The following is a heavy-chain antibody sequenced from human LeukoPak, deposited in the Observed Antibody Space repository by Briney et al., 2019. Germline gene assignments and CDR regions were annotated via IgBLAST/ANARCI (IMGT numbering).Heavy chain of an antibody. D-gene: IGHD3-16*02. CDR3: ARSYDYVWGSYRYQHLAFDY. J-gene: IGHJ4*02. CDR2: INHRGST. Sequence: SETLSLTCAVYGGSFSGHYWSWIRQPPGKGLEWIGEINHRGSTNYNPSLKSRVTISVDTSKNQFSLKLSSVTAADTAVYYCARSYDYVWGSYRYQHLAFDYWGQGTLVTVSS. V-gene: IGHV4-34*01. CDR1: GGSFSGHY.